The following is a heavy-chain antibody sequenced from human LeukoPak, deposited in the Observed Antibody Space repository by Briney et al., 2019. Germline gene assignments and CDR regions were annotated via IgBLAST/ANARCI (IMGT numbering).Heavy chain of an antibody. CDR1: GGTFSSYA. CDR2: IIPIFGTA. Sequence: ASVKVSCKASGGTFSSYAISWVRQAPGQGLEWMGGIIPIFGTANYAQKFQGRVTITADESTSTVYMELSSLRSEDTAVYYCARDRQYSSSWYAYYYMDVWGKGTTVTVSS. J-gene: IGHJ6*03. V-gene: IGHV1-69*01. D-gene: IGHD6-13*01. CDR3: ARDRQYSSSWYAYYYMDV.